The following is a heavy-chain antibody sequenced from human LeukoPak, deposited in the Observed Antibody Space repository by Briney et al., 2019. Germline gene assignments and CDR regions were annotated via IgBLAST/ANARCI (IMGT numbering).Heavy chain of an antibody. D-gene: IGHD6-19*01. Sequence: PGGSLRLSCAASGFTFSNAWMSWVRQAPGKGLEWVAFIRYDGSNKYYADSVKGRFTISRDNSKNTLYLQMNSLRAEDTAVYYCAKDGLYSSAPPGNWGQGTLVTVSS. CDR3: AKDGLYSSAPPGN. CDR2: IRYDGSNK. J-gene: IGHJ4*02. V-gene: IGHV3-30*02. CDR1: GFTFSNAW.